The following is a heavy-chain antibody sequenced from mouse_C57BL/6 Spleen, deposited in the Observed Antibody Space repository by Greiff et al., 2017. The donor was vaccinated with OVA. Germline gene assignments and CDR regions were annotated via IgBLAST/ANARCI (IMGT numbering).Heavy chain of an antibody. D-gene: IGHD4-1*01. J-gene: IGHJ3*01. CDR1: GFTFSNYW. Sequence: EVNVVESGGGLVQPGGSMKLSCVASGFTFSNYWMNWVRQSPEKGLEWVAQIRLKSDNYATHYAESVKGRFNISRDDSKSIVYLQMNNLRAEDTGIYYCTDWVEFAYWGQGTLVTVSA. CDR2: IRLKSDNYAT. V-gene: IGHV6-3*01. CDR3: TDWVEFAY.